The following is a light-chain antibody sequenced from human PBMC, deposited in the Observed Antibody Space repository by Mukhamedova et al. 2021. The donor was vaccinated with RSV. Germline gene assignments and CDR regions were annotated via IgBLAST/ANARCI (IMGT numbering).Light chain of an antibody. CDR2: GAS. CDR3: QQYNNWPPGT. CDR1: VSSN. V-gene: IGKV3-15*01. Sequence: VSSNLAWYQQKPGQAPRLLIYGASTRATGIPARFSGSGSGTEFTLTISSMQSEDFAVYYCQQYNNWPPGTFGGGTKVEIK. J-gene: IGKJ4*01.